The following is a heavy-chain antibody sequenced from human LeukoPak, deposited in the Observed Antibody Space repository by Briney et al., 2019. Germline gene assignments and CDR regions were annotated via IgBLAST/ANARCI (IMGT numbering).Heavy chain of an antibody. CDR1: GYSFTSYW. Sequence: GESLKISCKGSGYSFTSYWIGWVRQMPGKGLEWMGIIYPGDSDTRYSPSFQGQVTISADKSISTGYLQWSSLKASDTAMYYCASTDTAMQRGFDYWGQGTLVTVSS. CDR3: ASTDTAMQRGFDY. V-gene: IGHV5-51*01. J-gene: IGHJ4*02. CDR2: IYPGDSDT. D-gene: IGHD5-18*01.